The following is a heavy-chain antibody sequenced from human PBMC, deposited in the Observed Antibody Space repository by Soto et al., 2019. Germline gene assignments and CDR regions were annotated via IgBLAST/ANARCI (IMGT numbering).Heavy chain of an antibody. V-gene: IGHV3-23*01. CDR1: GFPFSSYA. Sequence: EVQLLDSGGGLIQPGASLRLSCAASGFPFSSYAMSWVRQAPGKGLEWVSTISGSGGGIYYADSVKGRFTISRDNSKNTLYLQMNSLRAEDTAVYYCAKDETSSSWYVWFDPWGQGTLVTVSS. J-gene: IGHJ5*02. CDR2: ISGSGGGI. CDR3: AKDETSSSWYVWFDP. D-gene: IGHD6-13*01.